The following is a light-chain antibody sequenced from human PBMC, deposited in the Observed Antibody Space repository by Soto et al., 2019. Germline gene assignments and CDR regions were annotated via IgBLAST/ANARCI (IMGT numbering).Light chain of an antibody. V-gene: IGKV3-15*01. Sequence: EFVLTQSRGSVALGTGVGVGVSCRASQSINSNLAWYQQRPGQAPRLLIYGASTRATGIPARFSGSGSGTEFTLTISSLQSEDFAVYYCQQYNNWWTFGQGTKVDI. CDR2: GAS. CDR3: QQYNNWWT. J-gene: IGKJ1*01. CDR1: QSINSN.